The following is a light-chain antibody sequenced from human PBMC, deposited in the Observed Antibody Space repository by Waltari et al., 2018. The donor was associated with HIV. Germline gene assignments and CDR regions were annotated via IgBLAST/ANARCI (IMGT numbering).Light chain of an antibody. V-gene: IGLV2-11*01. Sequence: QSALTQPRSVSGSPGQSVTISCTGTSRDIGDYNYVSWYQQHPGKAPKLMIYDVTKRPSGVPDRFSGSKSGNTASLTISGLQAEDEAAYYCCSFADSYTLVFGGGTKLTVL. J-gene: IGLJ3*02. CDR1: SRDIGDYNY. CDR2: DVT. CDR3: CSFADSYTLV.